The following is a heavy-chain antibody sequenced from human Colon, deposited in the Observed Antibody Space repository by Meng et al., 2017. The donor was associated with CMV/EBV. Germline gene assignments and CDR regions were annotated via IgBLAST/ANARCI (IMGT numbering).Heavy chain of an antibody. CDR1: GYTFTGYY. J-gene: IGHJ5*02. CDR2: INPNSGGT. Sequence: QVQPVKYWAEVEKPGALVKVSCKASGYTFTGYYMHWVRQAPGQGLEWMGWINPNSGGTNYAQKFQGRVTMTRDTSISTAYMELSRLRSDDTAVYYCARAPYNWNDEGWFDPWGQGTLVTVSS. D-gene: IGHD1-20*01. CDR3: ARAPYNWNDEGWFDP. V-gene: IGHV1-2*02.